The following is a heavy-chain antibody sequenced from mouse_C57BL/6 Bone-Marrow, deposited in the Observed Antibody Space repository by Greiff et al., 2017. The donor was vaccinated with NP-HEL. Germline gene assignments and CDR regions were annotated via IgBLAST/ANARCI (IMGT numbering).Heavy chain of an antibody. Sequence: VQLQQSGAELVKPGASVKISCKTSDYAFSSYWMNWVKQRPGKGLEWIGQIYPGDGDTNYNGKFKGKATLTADKSSSTVYMQLSSLTPEDSAVYLCARGDYGSSRFGYAMDYWGQGTSVTVSS. CDR2: IYPGDGDT. CDR1: DYAFSSYW. J-gene: IGHJ4*01. V-gene: IGHV1-80*01. D-gene: IGHD1-1*01. CDR3: ARGDYGSSRFGYAMDY.